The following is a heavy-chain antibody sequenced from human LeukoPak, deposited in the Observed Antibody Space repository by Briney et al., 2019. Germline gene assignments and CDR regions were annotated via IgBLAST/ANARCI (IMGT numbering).Heavy chain of an antibody. Sequence: PGGSLRLSCAASGFTFDDYAMHWVRQAPGKGLEWVSGISWNSGSIGYADSVKGRFTISRDNAKNSQYLQMNSLRAEDTALYYCAKDYYYYDSSGYSDYWGQGTLVTVSS. CDR2: ISWNSGSI. V-gene: IGHV3-9*01. CDR1: GFTFDDYA. D-gene: IGHD3-22*01. J-gene: IGHJ4*02. CDR3: AKDYYYYDSSGYSDY.